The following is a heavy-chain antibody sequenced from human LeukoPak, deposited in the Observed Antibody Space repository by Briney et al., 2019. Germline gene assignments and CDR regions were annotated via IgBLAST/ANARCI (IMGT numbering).Heavy chain of an antibody. D-gene: IGHD3-10*01. CDR2: INHNGST. J-gene: IGHJ5*02. V-gene: IGHV4-34*01. CDR3: ARAWRGSGSYLRMGNWFDP. CDR1: GGSISSGYY. Sequence: SETLSLTCTVSGGSISSGYYWSGISQPPGKGLEGIGEINHNGSTNYNPSLKSRVTISADTTNNHLSPQQSSVTAADTAVYCCARAWRGSGSYLRMGNWFDPWGQGTLVTVPS.